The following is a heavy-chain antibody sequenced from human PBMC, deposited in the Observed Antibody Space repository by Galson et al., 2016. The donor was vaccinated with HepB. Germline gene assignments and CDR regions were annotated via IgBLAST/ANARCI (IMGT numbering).Heavy chain of an antibody. Sequence: SLRLSCAASGFTFNSYAMHWVRRAPGKGLEYVSAISSNGGSTYNVDSVKGRFTISRGNSKNTLYLQMTSLRPEDTAVYYCVKDRRGYTGFDYWGQGTLVTVSS. CDR2: ISSNGGST. V-gene: IGHV3-64D*09. J-gene: IGHJ4*02. CDR3: VKDRRGYTGFDY. CDR1: GFTFNSYA. D-gene: IGHD5-18*01.